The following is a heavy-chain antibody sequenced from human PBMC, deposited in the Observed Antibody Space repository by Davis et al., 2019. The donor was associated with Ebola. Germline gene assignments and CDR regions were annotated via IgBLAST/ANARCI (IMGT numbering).Heavy chain of an antibody. D-gene: IGHD1-26*01. J-gene: IGHJ4*02. CDR1: GYTFTSYG. Sequence: ASVKVSCKASGYTFTSYGISWVRQAPGQGLEWMGWISAYNGNTNYAQNVQDRVTMTTDTSTSTAYMELRSLRSDDTAMYYCARILGTIYDYWGQGTLVTVSS. CDR2: ISAYNGNT. V-gene: IGHV1-18*01. CDR3: ARILGTIYDY.